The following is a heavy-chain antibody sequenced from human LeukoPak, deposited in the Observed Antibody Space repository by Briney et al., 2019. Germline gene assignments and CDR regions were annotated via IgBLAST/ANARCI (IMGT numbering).Heavy chain of an antibody. V-gene: IGHV3-30*18. D-gene: IGHD3-10*01. CDR2: ISYDGSNK. CDR1: GFTFSNYG. J-gene: IGHJ4*02. Sequence: GGSLRLSCAASGFTFSNYGMHWVRQAPGKGQEWVALISYDGSNKYYADSVKGRFTISRDNSKNTLYLQMISLRAEDTAVYYCANYGSVSYFAYWGQGTLVTVSS. CDR3: ANYGSVSYFAY.